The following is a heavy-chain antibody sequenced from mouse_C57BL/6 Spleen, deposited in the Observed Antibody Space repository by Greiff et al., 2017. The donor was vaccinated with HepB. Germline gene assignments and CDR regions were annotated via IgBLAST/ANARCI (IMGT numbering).Heavy chain of an antibody. D-gene: IGHD1-1*01. CDR2: IYPRSGNT. CDR3: AIYYYGSSLYYFDY. J-gene: IGHJ2*01. CDR1: GYTFTSYG. Sequence: VQLQQSGAELARPGASVKLSCKASGYTFTSYGISWVKQRTGQGLEWIGEIYPRSGNTYYNEKFKGKATLTADKSSSTAYMELRRLTSEDSAVYFCAIYYYGSSLYYFDYWGQGTTLTVSS. V-gene: IGHV1-81*01.